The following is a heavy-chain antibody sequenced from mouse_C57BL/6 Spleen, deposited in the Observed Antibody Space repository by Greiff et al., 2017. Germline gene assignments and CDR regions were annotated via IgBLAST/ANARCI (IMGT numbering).Heavy chain of an antibody. CDR3: ARTGDYAMDY. J-gene: IGHJ4*01. CDR2: ISSGSSTI. CDR1: GFTFSDYG. V-gene: IGHV5-17*01. Sequence: EVMLVESGGGLVKPGGSLKLSCAASGFTFSDYGMHWVRQAPEKGLEWVAYISSGSSTIYYADTVKGRFTISRDNAKNTLFLQRTSLRSEDTAMYYCARTGDYAMDYWGQGTSVTVSS.